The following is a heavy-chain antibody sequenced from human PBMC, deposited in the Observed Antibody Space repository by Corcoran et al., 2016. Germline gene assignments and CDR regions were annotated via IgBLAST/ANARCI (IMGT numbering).Heavy chain of an antibody. D-gene: IGHD6-6*01. CDR2: IYYSGST. Sequence: QLQLQESGPGLVKPSETLSLTCTVSGGSISSSSYYWGWIRQPPGKGLEWIGSIYYSGSTYYNPSLKSRVTISVDTSKNQFSLKLSSVTAADTAVYYCARHSGYSSSSSWFDPWGQGTLVTVSS. J-gene: IGHJ5*02. CDR1: GGSISSSSYY. V-gene: IGHV4-39*01. CDR3: ARHSGYSSSSSWFDP.